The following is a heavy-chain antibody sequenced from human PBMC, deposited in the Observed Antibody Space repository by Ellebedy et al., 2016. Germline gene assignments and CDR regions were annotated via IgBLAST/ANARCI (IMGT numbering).Heavy chain of an antibody. J-gene: IGHJ4*02. D-gene: IGHD3-10*01. CDR1: GFTFSNYD. Sequence: GESLKISXAASGFTFSNYDMHWVRQPTGKGLEWVSSIGTGGDTYYLGSVKGHFTISRENAKNSLYLQMNSLRVGDTAVYYCAKDLVTMVRGVMMVYFDDWGQGTLVTVAS. CDR3: AKDLVTMVRGVMMVYFDD. V-gene: IGHV3-13*04. CDR2: IGTGGDT.